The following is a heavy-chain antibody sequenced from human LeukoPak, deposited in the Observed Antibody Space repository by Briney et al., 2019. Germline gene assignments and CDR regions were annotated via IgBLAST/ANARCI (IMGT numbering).Heavy chain of an antibody. CDR1: GFTFGSYG. V-gene: IGHV3-23*01. Sequence: HPGGSLRLSCEASGFTFGSYGMTWVRQAPGKGLEWVSAISGNARSAYYADSVKGRFTISRDNSKNTLYLQMNSLRTENTAVYYCAKDSLRTLPAASFDYWGQGTLVTVSS. CDR2: ISGNARSA. J-gene: IGHJ4*02. CDR3: AKDSLRTLPAASFDY. D-gene: IGHD2-2*01.